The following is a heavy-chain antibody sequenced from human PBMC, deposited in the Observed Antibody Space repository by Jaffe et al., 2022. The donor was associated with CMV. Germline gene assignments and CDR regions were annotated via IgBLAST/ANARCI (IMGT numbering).Heavy chain of an antibody. J-gene: IGHJ4*02. CDR3: ATDGAGGDWINFDY. V-gene: IGHV3-15*02. CDR2: IKAKSKGGTT. Sequence: EVQLVESGGTLVKPGGSLRLSCAASGFTFTNAWMNWVRQAPGKGLEWVGHIKAKSKGGTTDYAAPVKDRFTISRDDSVNTLYLQMNSLKTDDTAVYYCATDGAGGDWINFDYWGRGTLVTVSS. CDR1: GFTFTNAW. D-gene: IGHD1-1*01.